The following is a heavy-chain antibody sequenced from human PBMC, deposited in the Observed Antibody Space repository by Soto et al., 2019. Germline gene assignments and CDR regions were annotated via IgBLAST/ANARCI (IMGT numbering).Heavy chain of an antibody. CDR3: ARGTMAGYYYYGMDV. CDR2: ISAYNGNT. V-gene: IGHV1-18*01. CDR1: GYTFTSYG. Sequence: ASVKVSCKXSGYTFTSYGISWVRQAPGQGLEWMGWISAYNGNTNYAQKLQGRVTMTTDTSTSTAYMELRSLRSDDTAVYYCARGTMAGYYYYGMDVWGQGTTVTVSS. J-gene: IGHJ6*02. D-gene: IGHD6-19*01.